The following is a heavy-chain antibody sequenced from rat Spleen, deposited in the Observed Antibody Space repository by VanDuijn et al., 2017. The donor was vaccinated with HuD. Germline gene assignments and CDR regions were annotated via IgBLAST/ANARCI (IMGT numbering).Heavy chain of an antibody. CDR2: ISTGGGHT. Sequence: EVQLVESGGGLVQPGRSLKLSCAASGFTYDNYVMAWVRQVPTKGLEWVASISTGGGHTYYRDSVKGRFTISRDNGKNTLYLQKDSLRSEDTATYYCEREGSNWSYGGYDYFDYWGQGVMVTVSS. V-gene: IGHV5S13*01. CDR3: EREGSNWSYGGYDYFDY. D-gene: IGHD1-11*01. J-gene: IGHJ2*01. CDR1: GFTYDNYV.